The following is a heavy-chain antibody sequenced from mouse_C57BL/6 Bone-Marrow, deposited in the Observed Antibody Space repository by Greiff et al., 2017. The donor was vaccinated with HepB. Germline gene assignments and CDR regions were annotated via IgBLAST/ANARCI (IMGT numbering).Heavy chain of an antibody. J-gene: IGHJ2*01. V-gene: IGHV5-16*01. Sequence: EVKLVESEGGLVQPGSSMKLSCTASGFTFSDYYMAWVRQVPEKGLEWVANINYDGSSTYYLDSLKSRFIISRDNAKNILYLQMSSLKSEDTATYYCARDPLFDYWGQGTTLTVSS. CDR2: INYDGSST. CDR3: ARDPLFDY. CDR1: GFTFSDYY.